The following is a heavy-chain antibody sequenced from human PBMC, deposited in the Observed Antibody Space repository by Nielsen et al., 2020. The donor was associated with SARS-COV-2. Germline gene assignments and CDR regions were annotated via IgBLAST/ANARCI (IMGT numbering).Heavy chain of an antibody. CDR1: GFTFSSYG. D-gene: IGHD3-10*01. V-gene: IGHV3-33*01. Sequence: GESLKISCAASGFTFSSYGMHWVRQAPGKGLEWVAVIWYDGSNKYYADSVKGRFTISRDNSKNTLYLQVNSLRAEDTAVYYCVRAVRGYYGMDVWGQGTTVTVSS. CDR3: VRAVRGYYGMDV. J-gene: IGHJ6*02. CDR2: IWYDGSNK.